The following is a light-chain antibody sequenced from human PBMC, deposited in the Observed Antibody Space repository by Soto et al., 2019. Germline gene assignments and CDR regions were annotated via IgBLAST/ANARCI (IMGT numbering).Light chain of an antibody. V-gene: IGKV1-5*01. J-gene: IGKJ1*01. CDR2: DAS. CDR1: QSIRSW. Sequence: DIQMTQSPSTLSASVGDRVTFTCRASQSIRSWLAWYQQKPGKAPKLLIYDASSLESGVPSRFSGSGSGTKFSPPISRLQYYNITFYSYKQYNIYGGAVGQGTEV. CDR3: KQYNIYGGA.